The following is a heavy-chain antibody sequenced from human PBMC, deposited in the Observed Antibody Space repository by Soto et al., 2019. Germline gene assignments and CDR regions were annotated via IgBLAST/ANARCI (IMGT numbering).Heavy chain of an antibody. J-gene: IGHJ6*02. Sequence: QVHLVQSGAEMKRPGSSVRVSCKASGGTFSNYAINWVRQAPGQGLEWMGGIIPFFGTTNDEQKYQRRVPFIAAVSSSTVYMELGSLTSEDTAVYYCARDKFGSQPPRTRGSGGMAVWGQWTTVTVSS. CDR2: IIPFFGTT. V-gene: IGHV1-69*12. CDR3: ARDKFGSQPPRTRGSGGMAV. CDR1: GGTFSNYA. D-gene: IGHD1-7*01.